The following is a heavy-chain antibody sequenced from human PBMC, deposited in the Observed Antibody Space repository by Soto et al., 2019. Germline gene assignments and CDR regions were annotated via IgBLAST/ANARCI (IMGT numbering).Heavy chain of an antibody. CDR3: SRCSGSYGMDV. D-gene: IGHD3-10*02. J-gene: IGHJ6*02. CDR1: GFTFSDST. Sequence: EVQLVESGGGLVQPGGSLKVSCAASGFTFSDSTIHWVRQASGKGLEWVGRIRSEVYSYATVCAASVKDRFTISRDDSKNTAYLQMNSLKSEDEAVYYCSRCSGSYGMDVWGQGTTVTVSS. CDR2: IRSEVYSYAT. V-gene: IGHV3-73*02.